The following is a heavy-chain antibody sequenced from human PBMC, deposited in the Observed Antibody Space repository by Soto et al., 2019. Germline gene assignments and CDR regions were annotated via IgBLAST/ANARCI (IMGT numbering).Heavy chain of an antibody. D-gene: IGHD4-17*01. Sequence: QVQGMQSGAEVKKPGDSVKVSCKTSGYIFSEYGINWVRQAPGQGLEWMVWISGCSGSGNFAQKCQGRVTMTTDKSTRTAYMDLRRLRSDATAVYYCAKRTSGTTWGESDYWGQGTLVTVSS. CDR3: AKRTSGTTWGESDY. V-gene: IGHV1-18*04. J-gene: IGHJ4*02. CDR2: ISGCSGSG. CDR1: GYIFSEYG.